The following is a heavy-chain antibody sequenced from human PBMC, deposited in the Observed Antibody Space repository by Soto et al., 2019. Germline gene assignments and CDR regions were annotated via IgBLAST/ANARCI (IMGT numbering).Heavy chain of an antibody. J-gene: IGHJ3*02. V-gene: IGHV1-2*04. CDR2: INPNSGGT. CDR1: GYTFTGYY. CDR3: ARDAGERGNAFDI. Sequence: ASVKASCKASGYTFTGYYMHWVRQAPGQGLEWMGWINPNSGGTNYAQKFQGWVTMTRDTSISTAYMELSRLRSDDTAVYCCARDAGERGNAFDIWGQGTMVTVSS. D-gene: IGHD3-10*01.